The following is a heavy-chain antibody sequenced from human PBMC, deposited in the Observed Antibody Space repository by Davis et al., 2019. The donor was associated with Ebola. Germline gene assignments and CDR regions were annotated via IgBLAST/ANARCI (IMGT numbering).Heavy chain of an antibody. Sequence: SETLSLTCAVYGGSFSGYYWSWIRQPPGKGLEWIGEINHSGSTNYNPSLKSRVTISVDTSKNQFSLKLSSVTAAETAVYYCAREWVVPAAIPSYYYYYGMDVWGQGTTVTVSS. CDR3: AREWVVPAAIPSYYYYYGMDV. J-gene: IGHJ6*02. V-gene: IGHV4-34*01. D-gene: IGHD2-2*02. CDR1: GGSFSGYY. CDR2: INHSGST.